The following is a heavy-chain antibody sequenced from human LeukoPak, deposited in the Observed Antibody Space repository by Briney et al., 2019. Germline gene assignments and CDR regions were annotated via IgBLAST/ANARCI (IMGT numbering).Heavy chain of an antibody. CDR2: IYHSGST. D-gene: IGHD6-13*01. V-gene: IGHV4-30-2*01. Sequence: SQTLSLTCTVSGGSISSGGYYWSWLRQPPGKGLEWIGYIYHSGSTYYNPSLKSRVTISVDRSKNQFSLKLSSVTAADTAVYYCARGGRAAQQLSWWGQGTLVTVSS. J-gene: IGHJ4*02. CDR3: ARGGRAAQQLSW. CDR1: GGSISSGGYY.